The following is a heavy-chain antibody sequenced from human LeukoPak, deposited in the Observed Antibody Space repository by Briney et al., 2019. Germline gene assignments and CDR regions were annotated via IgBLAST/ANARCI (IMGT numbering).Heavy chain of an antibody. V-gene: IGHV4-39*01. D-gene: IGHD2-21*02. CDR2: IYYSGST. J-gene: IGHJ4*02. CDR3: ARAAYCGGDCYLFDY. CDR1: GGSITSSSYY. Sequence: SETLSLTCTVSGGSITSSSYYWAWIRQPPGKGLEWIGSIYYSGSTYYNSSLKSRVTISVDTSKNQFSLKLSSLTAADTAVYYCARAAYCGGDCYLFDYWGQGTLVTVSS.